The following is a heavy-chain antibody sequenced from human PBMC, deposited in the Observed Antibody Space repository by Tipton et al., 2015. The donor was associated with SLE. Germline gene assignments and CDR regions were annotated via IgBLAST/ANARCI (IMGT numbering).Heavy chain of an antibody. CDR3: ARDPYDSTWRNGWFDP. CDR1: GYSITSGDY. CDR2: LYHRGST. Sequence: TLSLTCAVSGYSITSGDYWGWLQQPPGKGLEWVGSLYHRGSTYYNPSLKSRVTISTDTSKNEIYLKLTSVTATDTAVYFCARDPYDSTWRNGWFDPWGQGTLVTVSS. J-gene: IGHJ5*02. D-gene: IGHD6-13*01. V-gene: IGHV4-38-2*02.